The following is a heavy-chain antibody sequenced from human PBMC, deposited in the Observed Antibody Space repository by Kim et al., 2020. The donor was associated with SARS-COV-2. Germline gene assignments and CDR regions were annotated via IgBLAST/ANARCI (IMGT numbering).Heavy chain of an antibody. Sequence: GGSLRLSCAASGFMFKNYYISWVRQTPGKGLEWVANIRHDGSEKFYVDSVKGRFTISRDNAKNSLYLQMSSLRAEDTAVYYCVRDDSTGYMYFDFWGQG. D-gene: IGHD3-22*01. V-gene: IGHV3-7*01. CDR3: VRDDSTGYMYFDF. CDR2: IRHDGSEK. CDR1: GFMFKNYY. J-gene: IGHJ4*02.